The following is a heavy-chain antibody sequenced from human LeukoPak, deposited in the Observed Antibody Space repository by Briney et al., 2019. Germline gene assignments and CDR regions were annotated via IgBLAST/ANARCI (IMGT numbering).Heavy chain of an antibody. CDR2: ISAYNGNT. V-gene: IGHV1-18*01. Sequence: GASVKVSCKASGYTFTSYGISWVRQAPGQGLEWMGWISAYNGNTNYAQKFQGRVTITADKSTSTAYMELSSLRSEDTAVYYCARRPGAYCGGDCYYFDYWGQGTLVTVSS. D-gene: IGHD2-21*02. CDR1: GYTFTSYG. CDR3: ARRPGAYCGGDCYYFDY. J-gene: IGHJ4*02.